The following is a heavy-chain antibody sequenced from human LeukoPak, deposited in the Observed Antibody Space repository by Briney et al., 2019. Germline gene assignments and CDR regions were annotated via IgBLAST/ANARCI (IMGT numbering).Heavy chain of an antibody. Sequence: ASVKVSCKASGYTFTGYYMHWVRQAPGQGLEWMGWINPNSGGTNYAQKFQGRVTMTRGTSISTAYMELSRLRSDDTAVYYCARAESGIAVAGTDYWGQGTLVTVSS. V-gene: IGHV1-2*02. J-gene: IGHJ4*02. CDR3: ARAESGIAVAGTDY. CDR2: INPNSGGT. D-gene: IGHD6-19*01. CDR1: GYTFTGYY.